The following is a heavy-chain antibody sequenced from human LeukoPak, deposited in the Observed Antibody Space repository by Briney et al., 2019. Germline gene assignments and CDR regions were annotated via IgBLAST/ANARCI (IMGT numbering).Heavy chain of an antibody. J-gene: IGHJ6*03. D-gene: IGHD6-13*01. CDR2: IYYSGST. CDR3: ARTTEAHSWRTRYYDYYMDV. Sequence: SETLSLTCTVSGDSISSGDYYWSWIRQPAGKGLEWIGYIYYSGSTNYNPSLKSRVTISVDTSKNQFSLKLSSVTAADTAVYYCARTTEAHSWRTRYYDYYMDVWGKGTTVTVSS. CDR1: GDSISSGDYY. V-gene: IGHV4-61*10.